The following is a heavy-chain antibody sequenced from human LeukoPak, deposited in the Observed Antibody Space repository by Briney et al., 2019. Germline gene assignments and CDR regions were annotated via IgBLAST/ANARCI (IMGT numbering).Heavy chain of an antibody. Sequence: SETLSLTCTVSGYSISSGFYWGWIRQPPGKGLEWIGNIYHSGSTYYNPSLKSRVTISVDTSKNQFSLKLISVTAADTAVYYCAREWGAAGQPQLDYWGQGTLVTVSS. CDR1: GYSISSGFY. CDR3: AREWGAAGQPQLDY. J-gene: IGHJ4*02. D-gene: IGHD6-13*01. CDR2: IYHSGST. V-gene: IGHV4-38-2*02.